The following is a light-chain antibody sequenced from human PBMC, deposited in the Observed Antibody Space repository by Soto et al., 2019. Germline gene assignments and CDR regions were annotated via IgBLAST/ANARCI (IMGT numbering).Light chain of an antibody. V-gene: IGLV1-47*02. Sequence: QSVLTQSPSASGTPGQKISISCSGSSSNIGSNAVYWYQQVPGSAPRLLMHSNDQRPSGVPDRFSGSRAGTSASLAVSGLRSEDEADYYCSAWDDSLGGYVFGTGTKVTVL. CDR2: SND. CDR1: SSNIGSNA. CDR3: SAWDDSLGGYV. J-gene: IGLJ1*01.